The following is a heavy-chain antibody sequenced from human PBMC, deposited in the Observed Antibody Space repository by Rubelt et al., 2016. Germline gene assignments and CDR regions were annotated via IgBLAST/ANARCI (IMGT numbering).Heavy chain of an antibody. CDR2: LYHGGGP. D-gene: IGHD4-17*01. J-gene: IGHJ4*02. Sequence: QVQLQESGPGLVKPSETLSLTCSVSGSSISSDYYWGWIRQPPGKGLEWIGSLYHGGGPYYNPYLKSRVTISVDTSKNEFSLQLTSVTAADTAVYYCVRERATVTTLFDYWGQGTLVTVSS. CDR1: GSSISSDYY. CDR3: VRERATVTTLFDY. V-gene: IGHV4-38-2*02.